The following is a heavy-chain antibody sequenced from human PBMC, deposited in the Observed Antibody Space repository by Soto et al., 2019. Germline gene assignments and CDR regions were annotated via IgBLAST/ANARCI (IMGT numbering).Heavy chain of an antibody. D-gene: IGHD2-2*02. V-gene: IGHV4-34*01. CDR1: GGSFGGYY. CDR3: ARYTKSPLWYFDL. CDR2: INHSGST. Sequence: QVQLQQWGAGLLKPSETLSLTCVVYGGSFGGYYWTWFRQPPGMGLEWIGEINHSGSTNYNPSLKSRVTISIDTSKNQFSLKLSSVTAADTAVYYCARYTKSPLWYFDLWGRGTLVTVSS. J-gene: IGHJ2*01.